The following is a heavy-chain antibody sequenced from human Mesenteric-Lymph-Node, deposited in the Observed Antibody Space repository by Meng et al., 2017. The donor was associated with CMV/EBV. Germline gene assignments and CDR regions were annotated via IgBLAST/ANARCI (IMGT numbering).Heavy chain of an antibody. Sequence: GGSLRLSCAGSGFTFSIYSMNWVRQAPGKGLEWVSSISSSSSSYIYYADSVKGRFTISRDNAKKSLYLQMNSLRAEDTAVYYCARLDHYGSGSYLDYWGQGTLVTVSS. CDR1: GFTFSIYS. V-gene: IGHV3-21*01. J-gene: IGHJ4*02. CDR2: ISSSSSSYI. CDR3: ARLDHYGSGSYLDY. D-gene: IGHD3-10*01.